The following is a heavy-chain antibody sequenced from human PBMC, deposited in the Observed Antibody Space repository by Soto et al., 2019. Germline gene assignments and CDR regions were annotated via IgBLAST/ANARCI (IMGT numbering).Heavy chain of an antibody. D-gene: IGHD5-12*01. CDR3: AKDMKWGGMPTIHYFHS. J-gene: IGHJ4*02. Sequence: SVRRSRRTSGSTFTNFSLSCLRLAPGQALEWMGSISHYHGNTNSAQTFQGRVTMTTDTSTSTAYMELRSLRSDDTPVYYCAKDMKWGGMPTIHYFHSWGQGTLVTVSS. V-gene: IGHV1-18*01. CDR1: GSTFTNFS. CDR2: ISHYHGNT.